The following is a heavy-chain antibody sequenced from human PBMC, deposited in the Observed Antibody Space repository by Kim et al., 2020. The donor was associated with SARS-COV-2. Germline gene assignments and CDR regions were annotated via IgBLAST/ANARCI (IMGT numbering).Heavy chain of an antibody. V-gene: IGHV4-39*01. J-gene: IGHJ4*02. Sequence: PSLKSRVTISVDTSKNHFSLKLSSVTAADTAVYYCARHVLIVAAAGIIDYWGQGTLVTVSS. D-gene: IGHD6-13*01. CDR3: ARHVLIVAAAGIIDY.